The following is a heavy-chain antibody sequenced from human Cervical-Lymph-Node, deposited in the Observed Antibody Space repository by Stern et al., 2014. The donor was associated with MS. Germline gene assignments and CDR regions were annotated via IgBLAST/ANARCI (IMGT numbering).Heavy chain of an antibody. CDR3: AKHACTGAACPFDL. J-gene: IGHJ4*02. D-gene: IGHD2-8*02. CDR2: VYYGGAT. CDR1: GDSISSYTHY. V-gene: IGHV4-39*01. Sequence: QVQLQESGPGLVTPSETLSLTCAVSGDSISSYTHYWAWIRQPTGKGLEWIGSVYYGGATYYTPSLKSPHTISGDTSKNHFSRGLNSVTAADTAVYYCAKHACTGAACPFDLWGQGTLVTVSS.